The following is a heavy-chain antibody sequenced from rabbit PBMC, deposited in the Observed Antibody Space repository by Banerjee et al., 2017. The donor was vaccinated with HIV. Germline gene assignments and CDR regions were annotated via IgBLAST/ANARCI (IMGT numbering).Heavy chain of an antibody. D-gene: IGHD4-1*01. J-gene: IGHJ4*01. V-gene: IGHV1S45*01. CDR1: GFSFSSTYW. CDR3: ARHNSGLTL. Sequence: QEQLEESGGDLVKPEGSLTLTCTASGFSFSSTYWICWVRQAPGKGPEWIACIDAGSTGNTYYVSWAKGRFTISRTSSTTVTLQMTSLTAADTATYFCARHNSGLTLWGPGTLVTVS. CDR2: IDAGSTGNT.